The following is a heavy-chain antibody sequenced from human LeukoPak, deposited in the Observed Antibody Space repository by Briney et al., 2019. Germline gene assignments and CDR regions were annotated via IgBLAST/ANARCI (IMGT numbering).Heavy chain of an antibody. CDR1: GFTFSSYS. Sequence: GGSLRLSCAVSGFTFSSYSMNWVRQAPGKGLEWVSCISSSSSYIYYADSVKGRFTISIDNAKNSLYLQMNSLRAEDTAVYYCARDPVEGLFDGYYYGMDVWGKGTTVTVSS. V-gene: IGHV3-21*01. D-gene: IGHD3-3*01. CDR3: ARDPVEGLFDGYYYGMDV. CDR2: ISSSSSYI. J-gene: IGHJ6*04.